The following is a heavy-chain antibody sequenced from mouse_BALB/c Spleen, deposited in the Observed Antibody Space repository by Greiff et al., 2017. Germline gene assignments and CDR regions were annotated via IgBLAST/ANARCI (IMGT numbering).Heavy chain of an antibody. CDR2: IDPENGDT. V-gene: IGHV14-4*02. J-gene: IGHJ2*01. CDR1: GFNIKDYY. D-gene: IGHD2-14*01. CDR3: AREDYRYYFDY. Sequence: VHVKQSGAELVRSGASVKLSCTASGFNIKDYYMHWVKQRPEQGLEWIGWIDPENGDTEYAPKFQGKATMTADTSSNTAYLQLSSLTSEDTAVYYCAREDYRYYFDYWGQGTTLTVSS.